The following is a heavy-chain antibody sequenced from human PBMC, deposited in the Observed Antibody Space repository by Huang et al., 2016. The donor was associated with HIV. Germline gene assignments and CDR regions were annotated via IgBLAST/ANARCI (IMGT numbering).Heavy chain of an antibody. J-gene: IGHJ6*03. Sequence: QVQLVQSGSELKKPGASLTVACKASGYTFNKYAMNWVRQAPGQGLEWMGWINTNTGNPTYAQGFMGRFVFSLDTSVSTAYLQIDSLKADDAAVYFCARGIISGSYFFYYMDVWGEGTTVTVSS. CDR1: GYTFNKYA. D-gene: IGHD6-19*01. CDR3: ARGIISGSYFFYYMDV. CDR2: INTNTGNP. V-gene: IGHV7-4-1*01.